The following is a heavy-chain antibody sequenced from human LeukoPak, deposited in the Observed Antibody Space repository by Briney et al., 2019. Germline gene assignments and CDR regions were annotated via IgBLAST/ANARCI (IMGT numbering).Heavy chain of an antibody. CDR3: ARVCRGSSSWYPTHYYYYYMDV. D-gene: IGHD6-13*01. CDR1: GGSISSSNW. J-gene: IGHJ6*03. CDR2: IYHSGST. V-gene: IGHV4-4*02. Sequence: PSGSLSLTCAVSGGSISSSNWWSGVRQPPGKGLEWIWEIYHSGSTHYNPSLKSRVSIAVDTSKHQLSQRLSCVTAADTAVYYCARVCRGSSSWYPTHYYYYYMDVWGKGTTVTVSS.